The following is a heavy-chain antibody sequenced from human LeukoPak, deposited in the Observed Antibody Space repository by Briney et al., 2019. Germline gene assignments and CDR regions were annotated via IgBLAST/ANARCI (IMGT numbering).Heavy chain of an antibody. CDR2: IYYSGST. Sequence: SETLSLTCTVSGGSISSYYWSWIRQPPGKGLEWIGYIYYSGSTNYNPSLKSRVTISVDTSKNQFSLKLSSVTAADTVVYYCARLGLGLYYFDYWGQGTLVTVSS. CDR1: GGSISSYY. D-gene: IGHD1-26*01. V-gene: IGHV4-59*08. J-gene: IGHJ4*02. CDR3: ARLGLGLYYFDY.